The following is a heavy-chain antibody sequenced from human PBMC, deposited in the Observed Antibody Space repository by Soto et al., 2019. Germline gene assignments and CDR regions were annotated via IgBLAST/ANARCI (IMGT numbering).Heavy chain of an antibody. CDR1: GFTFSSYS. Sequence: GGSLRLSCAASGFTFSSYSMNWVRQAPGKGLEWVSYISSSSSTIYYADSVKGRFTISRDNAKNSLYLQMNSLRDEDTAVYYCARGVDYYDSSGYFGEFDYWGQGTLVTVSS. V-gene: IGHV3-48*02. CDR2: ISSSSSTI. D-gene: IGHD3-22*01. CDR3: ARGVDYYDSSGYFGEFDY. J-gene: IGHJ4*02.